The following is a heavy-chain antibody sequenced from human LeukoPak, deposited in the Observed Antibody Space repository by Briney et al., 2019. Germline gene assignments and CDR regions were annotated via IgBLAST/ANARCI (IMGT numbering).Heavy chain of an antibody. Sequence: SETLSLTCTVSGGSISSSSYYWGWIRQPPGKGLEWIGSIYYSGSTYYNPSLKSRVTISVDTSKNQFSLKLSSVTAADTAVYYCARVAVPQQLVHWFDPWGQGTLVTVSS. V-gene: IGHV4-39*07. D-gene: IGHD6-13*01. CDR3: ARVAVPQQLVHWFDP. CDR1: GGSISSSSYY. J-gene: IGHJ5*02. CDR2: IYYSGST.